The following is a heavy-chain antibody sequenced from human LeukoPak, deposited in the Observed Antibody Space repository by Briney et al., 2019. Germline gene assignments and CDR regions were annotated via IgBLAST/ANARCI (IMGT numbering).Heavy chain of an antibody. CDR2: INPNSGGT. V-gene: IGHV1-2*02. CDR1: GYTVTGYY. Sequence: GASVKVSCKASGYTVTGYYMHWVRQAPGQGLELMGWINPNSGGTNYAQKFQGRATMTRDTSISTAYMELSRLRSDDTAVYYCARSYYDFWSGYSSRVLDYWGQGTLVTVSS. J-gene: IGHJ4*02. CDR3: ARSYYDFWSGYSSRVLDY. D-gene: IGHD3-3*01.